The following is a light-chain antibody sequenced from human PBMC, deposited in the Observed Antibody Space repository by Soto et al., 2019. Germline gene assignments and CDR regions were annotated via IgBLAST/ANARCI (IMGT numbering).Light chain of an antibody. CDR3: GSYTSSGTPYV. J-gene: IGLJ1*01. CDR1: SSDVGGYKY. Sequence: QSALTQPASVSGSPGQSITISCTGTSSDVGGYKYVSWYQHHPDKAPKLIISVVSNRPSGVSNRFSGSKSGNTASLTISGLQAEDEADYYCGSYTSSGTPYVFGTVTKLTVL. V-gene: IGLV2-14*01. CDR2: VVS.